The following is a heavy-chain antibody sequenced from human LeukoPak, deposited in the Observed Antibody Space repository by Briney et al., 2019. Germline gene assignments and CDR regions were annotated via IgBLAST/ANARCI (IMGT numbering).Heavy chain of an antibody. J-gene: IGHJ4*02. CDR2: ISVYNGNT. V-gene: IGHV1-18*01. D-gene: IGHD6-19*01. Sequence: ASVKVSCKASGGTFSSYAISWVRQAPGQGLEWVGWISVYNGNTNYAQKLQGRVNMTTDTSTTTAYMELRSLRSDDTALYYCARGIAVAAIYDYWGQGTLVTVSS. CDR1: GGTFSSYA. CDR3: ARGIAVAAIYDY.